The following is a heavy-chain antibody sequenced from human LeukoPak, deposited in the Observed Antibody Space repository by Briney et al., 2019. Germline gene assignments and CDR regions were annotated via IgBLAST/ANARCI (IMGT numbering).Heavy chain of an antibody. V-gene: IGHV4-59*01. CDR3: ARGFGYYCGADCYQPLDS. CDR2: IYYSGTT. J-gene: IGHJ4*02. D-gene: IGHD2-21*02. Sequence: SETLCLTCTVSGASISRYYWSWIRQPPGKGLEWIGYIYYSGTTNYNPSLKSRVSISVDTSNNQFSLNLTSVTAADTAVYYCARGFGYYCGADCYQPLDSWGQGTLVTVSS. CDR1: GASISRYY.